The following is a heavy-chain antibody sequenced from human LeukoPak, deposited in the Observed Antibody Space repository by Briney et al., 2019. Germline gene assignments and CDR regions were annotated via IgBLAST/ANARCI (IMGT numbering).Heavy chain of an antibody. CDR3: AKSLRNAFDI. CDR1: GFTFSIYS. V-gene: IGHV3-21*01. J-gene: IGHJ3*02. CDR2: ISSSSSYI. Sequence: PGGSLRLSCAASGFTFSIYSMNWVRQAPGKGLEWVSSISSSSSYIYYADSVKGRFTISRDNAKNSLYLQMNSLRAEDTAVYYCAKSLRNAFDIWGQGTMVTVSS. D-gene: IGHD3-3*01.